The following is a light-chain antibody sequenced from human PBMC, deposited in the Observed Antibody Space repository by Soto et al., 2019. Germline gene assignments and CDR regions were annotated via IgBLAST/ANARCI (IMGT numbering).Light chain of an antibody. CDR1: QSLLYSSNSKSY. J-gene: IGKJ5*01. CDR3: QQYYSIPIT. CDR2: WAS. V-gene: IGKV4-1*01. Sequence: DIVMTQSPDSLAVSLGERATINCKSSQSLLYSSNSKSYLTWYQQKPGQPPKLLVYWASTRESGVPDRFSGRGSGTDYTVSISSVQAEDVAVYYCQQYYSIPITFGQGTRLEIK.